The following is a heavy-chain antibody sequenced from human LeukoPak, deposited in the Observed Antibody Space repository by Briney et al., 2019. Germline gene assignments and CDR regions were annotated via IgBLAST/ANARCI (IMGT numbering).Heavy chain of an antibody. CDR1: GGSISSYY. D-gene: IGHD1-26*01. CDR2: IYYSGST. J-gene: IGHJ3*02. Sequence: SETLSLTCTVSGGSISSYYWSWIRQPPGKGLEWIGYIYYSGSTNYNPSLKSRVTISVDTSKNQFSLKPSSVTAADTAVYYCARDRKWSYDAFDIWGQGTMVTVSS. V-gene: IGHV4-59*01. CDR3: ARDRKWSYDAFDI.